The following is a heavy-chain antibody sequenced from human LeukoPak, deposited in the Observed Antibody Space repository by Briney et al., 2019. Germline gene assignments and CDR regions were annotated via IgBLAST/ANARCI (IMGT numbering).Heavy chain of an antibody. J-gene: IGHJ4*02. D-gene: IGHD3-22*01. V-gene: IGHV1-18*01. CDR1: GYTFTSYG. Sequence: GASVKVSCKASGYTFTSYGISWVRQAPGQGLELMGWISAYNGNTNYAQKLQGRVTMTTDTSTSKAYMELRSLRSDDTAVYYCARDLRSYYYDSSGYYLLYWGQGTLVTVSS. CDR3: ARDLRSYYYDSSGYYLLY. CDR2: ISAYNGNT.